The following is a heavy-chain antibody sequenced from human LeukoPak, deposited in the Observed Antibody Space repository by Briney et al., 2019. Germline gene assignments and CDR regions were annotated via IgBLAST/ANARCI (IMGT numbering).Heavy chain of an antibody. J-gene: IGHJ3*02. CDR3: ARQSFWSGYWHDAFDI. Sequence: PGGSLRLSCAASGFTFSSYAMSWVRQAPGKGLEWVSAISGSGGSTYYADSVKGRFTISRENSKSTLYLHLNSLRAEDTAIYYCARQSFWSGYWHDAFDIWGQGTMVTVSS. CDR2: ISGSGGST. V-gene: IGHV3-23*01. CDR1: GFTFSSYA. D-gene: IGHD3-3*01.